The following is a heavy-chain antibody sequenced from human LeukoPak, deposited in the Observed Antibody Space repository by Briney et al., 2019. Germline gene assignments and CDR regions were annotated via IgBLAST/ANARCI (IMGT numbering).Heavy chain of an antibody. J-gene: IGHJ5*02. Sequence: SETLSLTCTVSGGSISSYYWSWIRQPPGRGLEWIGYIYYSGSNNYNPSLKSRVTISVDTSKNQFSLKLSSVTAADTAVYYCARFYDSSLYNWFDPWGQGTLVTVSS. V-gene: IGHV4-59*01. D-gene: IGHD3-22*01. CDR1: GGSISSYY. CDR3: ARFYDSSLYNWFDP. CDR2: IYYSGSN.